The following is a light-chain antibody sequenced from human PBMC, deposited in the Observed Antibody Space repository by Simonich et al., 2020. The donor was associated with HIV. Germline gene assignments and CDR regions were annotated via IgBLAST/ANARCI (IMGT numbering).Light chain of an antibody. V-gene: IGKV4-1*01. CDR1: QSVLNNSNNKNY. CDR3: QQYYSTPRT. J-gene: IGKJ1*01. CDR2: WAS. Sequence: DIVIMQSPDSLAVSLGERATINCKPSQSVLNNSNNKNYLVWYQQKPGQPPNLLIYWASTRESGVPDRFSGSGSGTDFTLTISSLQAEDVAVYYCQQYYSTPRTFGQGTKVEIK.